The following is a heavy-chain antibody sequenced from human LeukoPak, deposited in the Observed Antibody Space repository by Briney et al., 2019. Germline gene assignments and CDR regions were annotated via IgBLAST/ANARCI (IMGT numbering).Heavy chain of an antibody. CDR3: AKGSQLWFSVEMATDSNFFDY. J-gene: IGHJ4*02. D-gene: IGHD5-24*01. V-gene: IGHV3-74*01. Sequence: GGSLRLSCAASGFTFSSYWMHWVRQAPGKGLVWVSRINSDGSTTSYADSVKGRFTISRDSAKNTLYLQMNSLRAEDTAVYYCAKGSQLWFSVEMATDSNFFDYWGQGTLVTVSS. CDR1: GFTFSSYW. CDR2: INSDGSTT.